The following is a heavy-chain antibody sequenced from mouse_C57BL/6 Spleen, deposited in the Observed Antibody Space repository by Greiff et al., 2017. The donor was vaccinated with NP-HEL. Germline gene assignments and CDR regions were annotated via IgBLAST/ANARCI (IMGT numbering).Heavy chain of an antibody. Sequence: VQLQQSGAELVKPGASVKIFCKASGYAFRSYWMNWVQQRPGKGLEWIGQIYPGDGDTNYNGKVKGTATLTADKSSSTAYMQLSSLTSEDSAVYFCERYWDGADWGQGTLVTVSA. V-gene: IGHV1-80*01. CDR1: GYAFRSYW. CDR3: ERYWDGAD. J-gene: IGHJ3*01. D-gene: IGHD4-1*01. CDR2: IYPGDGDT.